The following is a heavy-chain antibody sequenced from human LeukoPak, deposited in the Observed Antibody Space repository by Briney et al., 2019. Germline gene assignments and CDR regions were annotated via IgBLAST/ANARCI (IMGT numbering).Heavy chain of an antibody. J-gene: IGHJ2*01. CDR1: GFTFSSYW. Sequence: GGSLRLSCAASGFTFSSYWMSWVRQAPGKGLEWVANIKQDGSEKYYVDSVKGRFTISRDNPKNSLYLKMTSLRAEDTAVYYCARDQDCIVVVTATPGEFDLWGRGTLVTVSS. V-gene: IGHV3-7*01. CDR3: ARDQDCIVVVTATPGEFDL. CDR2: IKQDGSEK. D-gene: IGHD2-21*02.